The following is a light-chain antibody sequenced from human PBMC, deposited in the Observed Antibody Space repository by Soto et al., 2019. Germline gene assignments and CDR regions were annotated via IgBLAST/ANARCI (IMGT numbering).Light chain of an antibody. Sequence: QSVLTQPASVSGSLGQSITISCTGTSSDVGSYNLVSWYQQHPGKAPKLMIYEVNKRPSEDSNRFSGSKSGNTASLTISGLQAEDEAHYYCCSYADGSSFEWVFGGGTQLTVL. J-gene: IGLJ3*02. CDR3: CSYADGSSFEWV. CDR1: SSDVGSYNL. CDR2: EVN. V-gene: IGLV2-23*02.